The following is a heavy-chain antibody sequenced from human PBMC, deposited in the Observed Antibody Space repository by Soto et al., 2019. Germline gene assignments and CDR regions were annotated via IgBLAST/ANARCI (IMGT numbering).Heavy chain of an antibody. V-gene: IGHV1-18*04. CDR1: CHTFTSYG. CDR2: ISVYNGNT. J-gene: IGHJ6*02. Sequence: ASVKVSCEASCHTFTSYGISWVRQAPGQGLEWMGWISVYNGNTNYAQKFQGRITMATDTSTSTAYMELRSLRSDDTAKYYCARDVDSGYDYSSSFYYYGMDVWG. D-gene: IGHD5-12*01. CDR3: ARDVDSGYDYSSSFYYYGMDV.